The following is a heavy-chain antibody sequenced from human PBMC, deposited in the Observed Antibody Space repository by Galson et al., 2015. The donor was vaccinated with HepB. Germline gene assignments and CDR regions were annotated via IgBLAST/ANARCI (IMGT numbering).Heavy chain of an antibody. J-gene: IGHJ6*02. D-gene: IGHD2-15*01. CDR3: ARQAMVVADGVDV. Sequence: QSGAEVKKPGESLKISCKGSGYTFTSYWIGWVRQMPGKGLEWMGIIYPGDSDTRKSPSFQGQVTISADKSISTAYLQWSSLKASDTAMYYCARQAMVVADGVDVWGQGTTVTVSS. CDR1: GYTFTSYW. V-gene: IGHV5-51*01. CDR2: IYPGDSDT.